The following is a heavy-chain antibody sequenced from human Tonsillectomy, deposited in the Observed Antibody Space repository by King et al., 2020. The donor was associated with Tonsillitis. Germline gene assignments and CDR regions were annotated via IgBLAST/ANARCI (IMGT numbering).Heavy chain of an antibody. V-gene: IGHV3-53*01. CDR1: GFIVSSDY. D-gene: IGHD3-3*01. CDR3: ARRVRDSDFYAP. J-gene: IGHJ5*02. Sequence: VQLVESGGGLIQPGGSLRLSCVASGFIVSSDYMSWVRQAPGQGLEWVSVTYSDGSTYYADSVKGRFSIARDNSKNTLYLQMNSLRAEDTAVYYCARRVRDSDFYAPWGQGTLVTVSS. CDR2: TYSDGST.